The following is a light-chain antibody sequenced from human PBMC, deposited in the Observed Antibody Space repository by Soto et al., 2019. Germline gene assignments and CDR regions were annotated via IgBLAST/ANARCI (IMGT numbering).Light chain of an antibody. J-gene: IGKJ1*01. CDR2: WAS. V-gene: IGKV4-1*01. Sequence: DIVMTQSPDSLAVSLGERATINCKSSQSVFYSSNNKNYLAWYQQKQGQPPRLLIYWASTRESGVPDRFSGSGSGTDFTLTISSLQAEDVAVYYFQQYANTPQSFGQGTKVEIK. CDR1: QSVFYSSNNKNY. CDR3: QQYANTPQS.